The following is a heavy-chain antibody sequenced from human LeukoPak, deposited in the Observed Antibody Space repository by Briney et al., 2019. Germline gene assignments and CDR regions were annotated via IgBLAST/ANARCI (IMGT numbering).Heavy chain of an antibody. J-gene: IGHJ4*02. CDR3: ARDLLYSSGLDY. D-gene: IGHD6-19*01. Sequence: PGGSLRLSCAASGFTFSSYSMNWVRQAPGKGLEWVSSISNSSSYIYYADSVKGRFTISRDNAKNSLYLQMNSLRAEDTAVYYCARDLLYSSGLDYWGQGTLVTVSS. CDR1: GFTFSSYS. V-gene: IGHV3-21*01. CDR2: ISNSSSYI.